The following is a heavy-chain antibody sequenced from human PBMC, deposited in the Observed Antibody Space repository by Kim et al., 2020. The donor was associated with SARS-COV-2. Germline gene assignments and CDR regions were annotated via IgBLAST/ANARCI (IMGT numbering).Heavy chain of an antibody. J-gene: IGHJ4*02. CDR3: ASMVVVVPAAMPPYFDY. D-gene: IGHD2-2*01. CDR1: GFTFSSYG. V-gene: IGHV3-33*05. CDR2: ISYDGSNK. Sequence: GGSLRLSCAASGFTFSSYGMHWVRQAPGKRLEWVAVISYDGSNKYYADSVKGRFTISRDNSKNTLYLQMNSLRAEDTAVYYCASMVVVVPAAMPPYFDYWCQGTLVTVSS.